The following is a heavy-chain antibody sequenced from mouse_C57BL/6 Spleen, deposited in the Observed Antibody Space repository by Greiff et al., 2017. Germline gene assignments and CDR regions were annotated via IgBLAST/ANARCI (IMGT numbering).Heavy chain of an antibody. CDR2: ISYDGSN. CDR3: ARDLLNWDGYWYFDV. CDR1: GYSITSGYY. Sequence: ESGPGLVKPSQSLSLTCSVTGYSITSGYYWNWIRQFPGNKLEWMGYISYDGSNNYNPSLKNRISITRDTSKNQFFLKLNSVTTEDTATYYCARDLLNWDGYWYFDVWGTGTTVTVSS. V-gene: IGHV3-6*01. J-gene: IGHJ1*03. D-gene: IGHD4-1*02.